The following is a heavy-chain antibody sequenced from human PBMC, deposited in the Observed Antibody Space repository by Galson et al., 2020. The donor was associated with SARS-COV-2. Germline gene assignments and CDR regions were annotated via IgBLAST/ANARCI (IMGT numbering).Heavy chain of an antibody. CDR2: ISHSGGT. J-gene: IGHJ4*02. V-gene: IGHV4-30-2*01. D-gene: IGHD6-19*01. Sequence: SETLSLTCAVSGTSISSGSYSWNWIRQPPGKGLEWIGYISHSGGTYYNPSLKSRVTISGDRSKNQFSLRLSSVTAADTAVYFCAYGVVAGTGYWGPGILVTVSS. CDR1: GTSISSGSYS. CDR3: AYGVVAGTGY.